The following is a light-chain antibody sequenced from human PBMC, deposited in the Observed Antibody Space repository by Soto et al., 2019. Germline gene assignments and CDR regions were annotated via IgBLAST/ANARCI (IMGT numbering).Light chain of an antibody. CDR1: SSDVGFYNY. CDR3: SSYTTSSTRV. Sequence: QSVLTQPASVSGSPGQSIAISCTGSSSDVGFYNYVSWYQQHPGEVPKLIIFEVSNRPSGVSTRFSGSKSGNTASLTISGLQAEDEDAYYCSSYTTSSTRVFGTGTKLTVL. V-gene: IGLV2-14*01. CDR2: EVS. J-gene: IGLJ1*01.